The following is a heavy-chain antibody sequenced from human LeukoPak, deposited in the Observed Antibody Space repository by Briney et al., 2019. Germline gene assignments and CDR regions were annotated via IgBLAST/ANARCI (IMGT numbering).Heavy chain of an antibody. CDR3: AKTPTALVRGGYYFDN. CDR1: GGSFSDHY. D-gene: IGHD6-6*01. J-gene: IGHJ4*02. V-gene: IGHV4-34*01. CDR2: INHSGST. Sequence: SETLSLTCAVYGGSFSDHYWSWIRQPPGKGLEWIGYINHSGSTDYNPSLKSRVTMSVDTSKNQFSLKLSSVTAADTAVYYCAKTPTALVRGGYYFDNWGQGTLVTVSS.